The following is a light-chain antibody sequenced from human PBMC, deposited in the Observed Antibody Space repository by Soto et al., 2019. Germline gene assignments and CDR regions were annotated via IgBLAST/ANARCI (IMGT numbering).Light chain of an antibody. Sequence: QSALTQPPSASGSPGQSVTISCTGTSSDVGGYNYVSWYQQHPGKAPKLMISEVSKRPSGVPDRFSGSKSGNTASLTVSGLQAEGEADYYCSSFAGNNNVVFGGGTKLTVL. CDR2: EVS. J-gene: IGLJ2*01. CDR3: SSFAGNNNVV. CDR1: SSDVGGYNY. V-gene: IGLV2-8*01.